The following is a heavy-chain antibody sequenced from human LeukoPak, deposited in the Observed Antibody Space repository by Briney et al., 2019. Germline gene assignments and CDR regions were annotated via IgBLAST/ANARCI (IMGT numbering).Heavy chain of an antibody. CDR1: GGSISSYY. J-gene: IGHJ3*02. V-gene: IGHV4-4*07. Sequence: SETLSLTCTVSGGSISSYYWSWIRQPAGKGLEWIGRIYTSGSTNYNPSLKSRVTMSVDTSKNQFSLKLSSVTAADTAVYYCARYSGSYSPSDAFDIWGQGTMVTVSS. CDR2: IYTSGST. D-gene: IGHD1-26*01. CDR3: ARYSGSYSPSDAFDI.